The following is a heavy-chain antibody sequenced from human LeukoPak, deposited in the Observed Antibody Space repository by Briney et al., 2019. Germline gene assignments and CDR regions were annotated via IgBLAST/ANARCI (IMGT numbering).Heavy chain of an antibody. J-gene: IGHJ4*02. CDR1: EFTFSSFA. D-gene: IGHD3-22*01. CDR3: AKSPYYYDSSGYLDY. V-gene: IGHV3-9*01. Sequence: GGSLRLSCTASEFTFSSFAMNWVRHPPGKGLELVSGSSWNSGSIGYADSVKGRFTIPRDNAKNSLYLQMNSLRAEDTALYYCAKSPYYYDSSGYLDYWGQGTLVTVSS. CDR2: SSWNSGSI.